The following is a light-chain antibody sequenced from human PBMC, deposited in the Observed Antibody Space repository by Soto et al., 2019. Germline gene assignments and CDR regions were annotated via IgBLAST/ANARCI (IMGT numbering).Light chain of an antibody. J-gene: IGLJ1*01. CDR1: SSDVGDYNY. CDR2: EVS. CDR3: SSYAGSNKNV. V-gene: IGLV2-8*01. Sequence: QSALTQPPSASGSPGQSVTISCTGTSSDVGDYNYVSWYQQHPGKAPKLMIYEVSKRPSGVPDRFSGSKSGNTASLTVSGLQAEDEADYYCSSYAGSNKNVFGTGTRSPS.